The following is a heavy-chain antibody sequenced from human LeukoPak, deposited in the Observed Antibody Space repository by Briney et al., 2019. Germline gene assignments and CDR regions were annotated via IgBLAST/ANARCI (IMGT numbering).Heavy chain of an antibody. D-gene: IGHD3-3*01. Sequence: GASVKVSCKASGGTFSSYAISWVRQAPGQGLEWMGGIIPIFGTANYAQKLQGRVTMTTDTSTSTAYMELRSLRSDDTAVYYCARDNYDFWSGYNIFDYWGQGTLVTVSS. CDR1: GGTFSSYA. V-gene: IGHV1-69*05. CDR3: ARDNYDFWSGYNIFDY. CDR2: IIPIFGTA. J-gene: IGHJ4*02.